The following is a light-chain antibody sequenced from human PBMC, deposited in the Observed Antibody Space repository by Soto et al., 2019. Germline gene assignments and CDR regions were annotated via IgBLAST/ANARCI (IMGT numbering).Light chain of an antibody. V-gene: IGLV1-44*01. Sequence: QSVLTQPPSTSGTPGQRVTISCSGSSSNIRSEAVDWDQQLPGTARKPLIYSFNRRPSGVPDRFSGSKSGTSASLAISGLQSEDEADYICAAWHDSLNGYVFGLGTKVTVL. CDR3: AAWHDSLNGYV. CDR2: SFN. J-gene: IGLJ1*01. CDR1: SSNIRSEA.